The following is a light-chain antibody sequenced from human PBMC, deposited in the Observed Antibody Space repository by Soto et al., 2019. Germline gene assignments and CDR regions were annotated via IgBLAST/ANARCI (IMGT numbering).Light chain of an antibody. CDR2: WAS. CDR1: QSVLYSSNNKNY. CDR3: HQYYSVPLT. Sequence: IVMTQSPDSLAVSLGERATINCKSSQSVLYSSNNKNYLAWYQQKPGQPPKLLIYWASTRESGVPDRFSGSGSGTDFTLTISSLQAEDVAVYYCHQYYSVPLTFGGGTKVDI. J-gene: IGKJ4*01. V-gene: IGKV4-1*01.